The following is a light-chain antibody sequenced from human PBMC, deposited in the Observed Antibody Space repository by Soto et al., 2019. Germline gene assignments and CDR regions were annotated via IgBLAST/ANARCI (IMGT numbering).Light chain of an antibody. CDR1: QSVTSSY. CDR3: QEYRSSRT. Sequence: EIVLTQSPGTLSLSPGERDTLSCRASQSVTSSYLAWYQQKPGQAPRLLIYGASTRATGIPDRFSGGGSGTDFTLTISRLEPEDFAVYYCQEYRSSRTFGQGTKVEIK. J-gene: IGKJ1*01. V-gene: IGKV3-20*01. CDR2: GAS.